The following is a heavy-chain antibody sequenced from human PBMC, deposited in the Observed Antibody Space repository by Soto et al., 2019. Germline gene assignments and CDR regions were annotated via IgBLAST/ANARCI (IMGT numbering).Heavy chain of an antibody. J-gene: IGHJ4*02. Sequence: VQLQESGPGLVKPSQTLSLTCTVSGGSISSGGYYWSWIRQHPGKGLEWIGYIYYSGSTYYNPSLKSRVTISVDTSKNQFSLKLSSVTAADTAVYYCARDREYYDSSGYYYVIDYWGQGTLVTVSS. CDR3: ARDREYYDSSGYYYVIDY. V-gene: IGHV4-31*03. D-gene: IGHD3-22*01. CDR2: IYYSGST. CDR1: GGSISSGGYY.